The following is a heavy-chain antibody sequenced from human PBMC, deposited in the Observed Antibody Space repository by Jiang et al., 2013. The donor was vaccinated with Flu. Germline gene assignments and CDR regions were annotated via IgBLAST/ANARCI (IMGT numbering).Heavy chain of an antibody. CDR2: INHSGST. CDR3: AGRHKVFDY. V-gene: IGHV4-34*01. J-gene: IGHJ4*02. Sequence: RLLKPSETLSLTCAVYGGSFSGYYWSWIRQPPGKGLEWIGEINHSGSTNYNPSLKSRVTISVDTSKNQFSLKLSSVTAADTAVYYCAGRHKVFDYWGQGNPGHRLL. CDR1: GGSFSGYY.